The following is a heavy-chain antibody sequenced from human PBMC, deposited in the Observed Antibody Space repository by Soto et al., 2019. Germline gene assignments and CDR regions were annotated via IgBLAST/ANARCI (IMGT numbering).Heavy chain of an antibody. D-gene: IGHD1-26*01. J-gene: IGHJ4*02. V-gene: IGHV4-59*01. CDR3: ARAGSGWPIDY. Sequence: SXTLSLTCSVSGASMSSYYYTWIRQTPGKGLEWIGYIYLGGSINYNPSFKSRVIISVDTSKNQFSLKLSSVTAADTAMYYCARAGSGWPIDYWGQGTLVTVSS. CDR2: IYLGGSI. CDR1: GASMSSYY.